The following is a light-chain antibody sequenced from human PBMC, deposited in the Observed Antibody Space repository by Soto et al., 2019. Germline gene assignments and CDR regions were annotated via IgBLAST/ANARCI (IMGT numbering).Light chain of an antibody. V-gene: IGKV3-11*01. CDR3: QQYGRT. CDR1: QSVSNY. CDR2: DAS. Sequence: EIVLTQSPATLSLSPWEIATLSCRTSQSVSNYLAWYQQKPGQAPRLLIYDASNRATGIPARFSGSGSGTDFTLTISSLEPEDFAVYYCQQYGRTFGQGTKVDIK. J-gene: IGKJ1*01.